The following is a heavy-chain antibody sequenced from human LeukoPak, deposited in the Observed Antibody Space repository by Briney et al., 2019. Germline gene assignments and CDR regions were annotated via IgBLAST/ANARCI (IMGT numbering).Heavy chain of an antibody. J-gene: IGHJ4*02. Sequence: SETLSLTCTVSGGSISSYYWSWIRLPAGKGLEWIGRIYTSGSTNYNPSLKSRVTMSVDTSKNQFSLKLSSVTAADTAVYYCARVGCSSWLWYFDYWGQGTLVTVSS. D-gene: IGHD6-13*01. CDR1: GGSISSYY. V-gene: IGHV4-4*07. CDR3: ARVGCSSWLWYFDY. CDR2: IYTSGST.